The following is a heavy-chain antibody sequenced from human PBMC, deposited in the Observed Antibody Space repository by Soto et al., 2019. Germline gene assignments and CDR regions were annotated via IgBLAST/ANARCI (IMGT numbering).Heavy chain of an antibody. Sequence: SVKVSCKASGDTLSSYAMSWVRQAPGQALEWMGWLIPIFGTEKSAQKFQGRVTITADKSTSTAYMELSSLRSEDTAVYYCARSGSGSSSQPVGGAFDIWGQGTTVTVSS. CDR1: GDTLSSYA. CDR2: LIPIFGTE. J-gene: IGHJ3*02. D-gene: IGHD3-10*01. V-gene: IGHV1-69*06. CDR3: ARSGSGSSSQPVGGAFDI.